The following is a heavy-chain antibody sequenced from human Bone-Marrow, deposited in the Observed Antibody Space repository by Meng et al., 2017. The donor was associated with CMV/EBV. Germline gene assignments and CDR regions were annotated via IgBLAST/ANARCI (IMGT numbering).Heavy chain of an antibody. CDR3: AYYSSSGYYFDY. V-gene: IGHV3-30*02. CDR2: IKYDGSAT. D-gene: IGHD6-25*01. Sequence: GESLKISCAASGFVFSSHSMHWVHQTPAKGLEWLAFIKYDGSATHYVDSVKGRFVISRDNSRNTLYLRMNSLRSEDSGVYYCAYYSSSGYYFDYWCRGTLVTCSS. J-gene: IGHJ4*02. CDR1: GFVFSSHS.